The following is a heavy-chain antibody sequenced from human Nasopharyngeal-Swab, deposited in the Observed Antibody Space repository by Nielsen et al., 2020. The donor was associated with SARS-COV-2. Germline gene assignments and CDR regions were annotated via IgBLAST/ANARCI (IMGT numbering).Heavy chain of an antibody. CDR2: IYPGYSDT. Sequence: GESLTISCKGSAYSFTSYWLGWVRQIPGKGLEWMGIIYPGYSDTRYSPSFQGQVTISADKSISTAYLQWSSLKASDTAMYYCARLVAVAGGGGGGADYWGQGTLVTVSS. D-gene: IGHD6-19*01. J-gene: IGHJ4*02. CDR3: ARLVAVAGGGGGGADY. CDR1: AYSFTSYW. V-gene: IGHV5-51*01.